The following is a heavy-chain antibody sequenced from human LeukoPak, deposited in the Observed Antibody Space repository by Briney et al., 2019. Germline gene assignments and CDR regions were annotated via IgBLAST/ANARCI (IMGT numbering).Heavy chain of an antibody. CDR3: AKDLWFGELSPVDY. CDR2: ISGSGGST. V-gene: IGHV3-23*01. Sequence: GGSLRLSCEASGFTFNNYAMSWVRQAPGKGLEWVSTISGSGGSTFYADSVKGRFTISRDNSKNTLYLQMTSLRAENTAVYYCAKDLWFGELSPVDYWGQGTLVTVSS. CDR1: GFTFNNYA. D-gene: IGHD3-10*01. J-gene: IGHJ4*02.